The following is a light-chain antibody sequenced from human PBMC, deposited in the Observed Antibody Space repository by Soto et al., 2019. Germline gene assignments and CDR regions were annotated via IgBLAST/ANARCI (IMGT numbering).Light chain of an antibody. Sequence: DIQMTQSPSAMSASVGDRVTITCRASQGISTFLAWFQQKPGQVPKRLIYAASSLQSGVPSRFSGSGSGTEFTLTISSLQPEDFATYYCLQHKTYPYTLGRGTRLEIK. CDR2: AAS. J-gene: IGKJ2*01. CDR1: QGISTF. V-gene: IGKV1-17*03. CDR3: LQHKTYPYT.